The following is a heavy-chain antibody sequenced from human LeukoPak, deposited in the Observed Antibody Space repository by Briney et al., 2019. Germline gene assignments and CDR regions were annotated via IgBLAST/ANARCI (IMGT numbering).Heavy chain of an antibody. CDR1: GYSISSSYY. V-gene: IGHV4-59*08. D-gene: IGHD6-13*01. Sequence: PSETLSLTCTVSGYSISSSYYWSWIRQPPGKGLEWIGYIYYSGSTNYNPSLKSRVTISVDTSKNQFSLKLSSVTAADTAVYYCAGVSSWYEDAFDIWGQGTMVTVSS. CDR2: IYYSGST. CDR3: AGVSSWYEDAFDI. J-gene: IGHJ3*02.